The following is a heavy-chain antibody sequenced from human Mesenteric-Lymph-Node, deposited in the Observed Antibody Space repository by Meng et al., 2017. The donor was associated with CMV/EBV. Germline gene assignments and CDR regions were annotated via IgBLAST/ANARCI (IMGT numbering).Heavy chain of an antibody. CDR3: ARGDSRLSNWYYFDN. CDR1: GFTFSSYE. J-gene: IGHJ4*02. CDR2: ISSSGSTI. Sequence: GGSLRLSCAASGFTFSSYEMNWVRQAPGKGLEWVSYISSSGSTIYYADSVRGRFIISRDNAKNSVYLQMNSLRAEDTGVYYCARGDSRLSNWYYFDNWGQGTLVTVSS. D-gene: IGHD6-13*01. V-gene: IGHV3-48*03.